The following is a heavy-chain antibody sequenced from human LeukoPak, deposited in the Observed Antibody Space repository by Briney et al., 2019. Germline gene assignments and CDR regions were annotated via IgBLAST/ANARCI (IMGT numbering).Heavy chain of an antibody. J-gene: IGHJ5*02. D-gene: IGHD3-22*01. V-gene: IGHV3-15*07. CDR1: GFTFSNAW. Sequence: GGSLRLSCATSGFTFSNAWMNWVRQAPGKGLEWVGRIRSNSDGGTIDYAAPVKGRFTLSRDDSKTTLYLQMNSLQTEDTAVYYCATDFYDSTWGQGTLVTVSS. CDR2: IRSNSDGGTI. CDR3: ATDFYDST.